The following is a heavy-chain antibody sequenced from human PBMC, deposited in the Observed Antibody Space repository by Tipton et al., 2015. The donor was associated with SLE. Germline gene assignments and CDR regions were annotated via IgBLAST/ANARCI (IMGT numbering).Heavy chain of an antibody. CDR1: GYTFTGYY. Sequence: QLVQSGAEVKKPGASVKVSCKASGYTFTGYYMHWVRQAPGQGLEWMGWINPNSGGTNYAQKFQGRVTMTRDTSISTAYMELSRLRSDDTAVYYCARHRNDYSDYGDFDYWGQGTLVTVSS. J-gene: IGHJ4*02. CDR2: INPNSGGT. V-gene: IGHV1-2*02. CDR3: ARHRNDYSDYGDFDY. D-gene: IGHD4-11*01.